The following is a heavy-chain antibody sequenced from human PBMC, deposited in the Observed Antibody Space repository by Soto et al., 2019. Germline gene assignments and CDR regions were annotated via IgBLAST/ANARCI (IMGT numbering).Heavy chain of an antibody. CDR2: IDPSDSYT. D-gene: IGHD3-16*01. J-gene: IGHJ6*02. Sequence: PGESLKISCKGSGYSFTSYWISSVRQLPGKGLELMGRIDPSDSYTNYSPSFQGHLTISADKPISSAYLQWSSLKASDTAMYYCARLGGLGRADPLYGLDVWGQGTTVTVSS. V-gene: IGHV5-10-1*01. CDR3: ARLGGLGRADPLYGLDV. CDR1: GYSFTSYW.